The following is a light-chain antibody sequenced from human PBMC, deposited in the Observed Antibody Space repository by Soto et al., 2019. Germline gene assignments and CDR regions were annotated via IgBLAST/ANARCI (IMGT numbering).Light chain of an antibody. CDR3: QQSYSTPLT. J-gene: IGKJ3*01. CDR2: AAS. CDR1: QSSSNY. V-gene: IGKV1-39*01. Sequence: DIQMTQSPSSQSASVGDRVTITCRASQSSSNYLNWYQQKPGKAPKLLIYAASSLQGDVPSRFSGSGSGTDFTLTISSLQPDDFATYYCQQSYSTPLTFGPGTKVDIK.